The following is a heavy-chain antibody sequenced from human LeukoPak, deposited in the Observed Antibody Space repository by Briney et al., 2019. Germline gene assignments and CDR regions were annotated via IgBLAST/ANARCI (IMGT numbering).Heavy chain of an antibody. J-gene: IGHJ4*02. D-gene: IGHD2-21*01. CDR1: GFIFRSHA. CDR2: IYENGGTT. Sequence: GGSLRLSCVGSGFIFRSHAMSWVRQAPEKGLEFVSGIYENGGTTYYADSVKGRFSISRDNSKNTLYLQMDSLRGEDTAVYYCAKDFRIGYSAHFDYWGQGALVTVSS. CDR3: AKDFRIGYSAHFDY. V-gene: IGHV3-23*01.